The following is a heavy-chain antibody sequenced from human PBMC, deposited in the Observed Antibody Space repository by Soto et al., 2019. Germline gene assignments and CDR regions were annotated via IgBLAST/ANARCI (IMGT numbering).Heavy chain of an antibody. Sequence: SETLSLTCAVYGGSFSGYYWSWIRQPPGKGLEWIGEINHSGSTNYNPSLKSRATISVDTSKNQFSLKLSSVTAADTAVYYCAREFLYYDYVWGSYRLAQIDYWGQGXLVTVYS. D-gene: IGHD3-16*02. V-gene: IGHV4-34*01. CDR2: INHSGST. CDR3: AREFLYYDYVWGSYRLAQIDY. CDR1: GGSFSGYY. J-gene: IGHJ4*02.